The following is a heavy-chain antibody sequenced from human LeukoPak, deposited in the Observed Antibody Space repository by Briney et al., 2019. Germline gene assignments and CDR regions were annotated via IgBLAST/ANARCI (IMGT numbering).Heavy chain of an antibody. CDR2: INPNSGGT. CDR1: GYTFTGYH. D-gene: IGHD6-19*01. CDR3: AGDWNGGHSSGWILNYFDY. J-gene: IGHJ4*02. V-gene: IGHV1-2*02. Sequence: ASVKVSCKASGYTFTGYHMHWVRQAPGQGLEWMGWINPNSGGTNYAQKFQGRVTMTRDTSISTAYMELSRLRSDDTAVYYCAGDWNGGHSSGWILNYFDYWGQGTLVTVSS.